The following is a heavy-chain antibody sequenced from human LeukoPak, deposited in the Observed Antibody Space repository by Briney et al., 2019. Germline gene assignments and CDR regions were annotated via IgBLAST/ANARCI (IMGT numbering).Heavy chain of an antibody. Sequence: PGGSLRLSCAASGFTFSIYAMSWVRQAPGKGLEWVSAISSSYSAYYADSVKGRFTISGDNSKNTLYLQMNSLRAEDTAVYYCAKDISSAAGTPVYWGQGTLVTVSS. D-gene: IGHD6-13*01. CDR2: ISSSYSA. J-gene: IGHJ4*02. CDR3: AKDISSAAGTPVY. V-gene: IGHV3-23*01. CDR1: GFTFSIYA.